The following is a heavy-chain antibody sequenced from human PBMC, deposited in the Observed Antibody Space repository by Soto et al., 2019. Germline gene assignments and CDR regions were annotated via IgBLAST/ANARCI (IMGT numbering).Heavy chain of an antibody. V-gene: IGHV3-23*01. Sequence: ESGGGLVQPGGSLRLSCAASGFTFSSYAMSWVRQAPGKGLEWVSAISGSGGSTYYADSVKGRFTISRDNSKNTLYLQMNSLRAEDTAVYYCAKDKDIVVVVAATIGWFDPWGQGTLVTVSS. CDR1: GFTFSSYA. CDR2: ISGSGGST. D-gene: IGHD2-15*01. CDR3: AKDKDIVVVVAATIGWFDP. J-gene: IGHJ5*02.